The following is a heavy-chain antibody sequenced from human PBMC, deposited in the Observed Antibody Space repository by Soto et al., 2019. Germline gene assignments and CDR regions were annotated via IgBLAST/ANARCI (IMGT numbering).Heavy chain of an antibody. Sequence: SETLSLTCTVSGGSISSYYWSWIRQPPGKGLEWIGYIYYSGSTNYNPSLKSRVTISVDTSKNQFSLKLSSVTAADTAVYYCVQYCSGGSCYEDEWGQGSPVTVSS. V-gene: IGHV4-59*08. D-gene: IGHD2-15*01. CDR2: IYYSGST. CDR1: GGSISSYY. J-gene: IGHJ4*02. CDR3: VQYCSGGSCYEDE.